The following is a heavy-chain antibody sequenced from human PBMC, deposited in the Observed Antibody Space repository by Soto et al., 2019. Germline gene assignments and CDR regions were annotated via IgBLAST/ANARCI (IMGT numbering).Heavy chain of an antibody. CDR3: SRAGILTTPYYFDY. V-gene: IGHV3-72*01. J-gene: IGHJ4*01. D-gene: IGHD4-4*01. CDR1: GFTFSDHY. Sequence: GGSLRLSCAASGFTFSDHYMDWVRQAPGKGLEWVGRIRNKANSYTTEYAASVEGRFTISRDDSKNSLFLHMSSLKTEDTAVYYCSRAGILTTPYYFDYWGPGTLVTVSS. CDR2: IRNKANSYTT.